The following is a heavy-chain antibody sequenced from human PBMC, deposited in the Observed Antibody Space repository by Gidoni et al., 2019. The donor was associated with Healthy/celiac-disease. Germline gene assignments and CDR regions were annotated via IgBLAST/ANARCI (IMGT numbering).Heavy chain of an antibody. CDR3: AKDPVRNY. V-gene: IGHV3-23*01. D-gene: IGHD4-17*01. J-gene: IGHJ4*02. Sequence: GRFTISRDNSKNTLYLQMNSLRAEDTAVYYCAKDPVRNYWGQGTLVTVSS.